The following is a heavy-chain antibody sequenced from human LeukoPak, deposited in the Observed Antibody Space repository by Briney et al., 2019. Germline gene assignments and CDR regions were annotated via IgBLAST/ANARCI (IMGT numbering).Heavy chain of an antibody. CDR1: GFTFSSYS. J-gene: IGHJ6*03. CDR3: ARVAGYCSSTSCYLAYYYYYYMDV. V-gene: IGHV3-21*01. Sequence: GGSLRLSCAASGFTFSSYSMNWVRQAPGKGLEWVSSISSSSSYIYYADSVKGRFTISRDNAKNSLYLQMNSLRAEDTAVYYCARVAGYCSSTSCYLAYYYYYYMDVWGKGTTVTVSS. D-gene: IGHD2-2*01. CDR2: ISSSSSYI.